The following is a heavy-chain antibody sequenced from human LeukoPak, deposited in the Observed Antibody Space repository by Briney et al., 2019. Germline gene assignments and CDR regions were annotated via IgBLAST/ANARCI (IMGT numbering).Heavy chain of an antibody. CDR3: ARLSLGG. CDR1: GFTFDDYA. J-gene: IGHJ4*02. D-gene: IGHD3-16*01. CDR2: ISGSASST. V-gene: IGHV3-23*01. Sequence: GGSLRLSCAASGFTFDDYAMHWVRHAPGKGLEWVSAISGSASSTYHADSVKGRFTISRDNAKNTLYLQMNSLRAEDTAVYYCARLSLGGWGQGTLVTVSS.